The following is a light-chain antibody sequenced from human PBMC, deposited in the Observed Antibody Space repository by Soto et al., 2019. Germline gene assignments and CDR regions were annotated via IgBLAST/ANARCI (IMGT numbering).Light chain of an antibody. CDR1: NSNIGRNA. V-gene: IGLV1-44*01. Sequence: QSVLTQPPSASGTPGQRVAISCSGSNSNIGRNAVHWYQHLPGAAPKLLIYNNDQRDSGIPDRFSGSKSGTSASLAISGLQSEDEAAYSCSTWDDSLNVVVFGGGTKLTVL. CDR2: NND. CDR3: STWDDSLNVVV. J-gene: IGLJ2*01.